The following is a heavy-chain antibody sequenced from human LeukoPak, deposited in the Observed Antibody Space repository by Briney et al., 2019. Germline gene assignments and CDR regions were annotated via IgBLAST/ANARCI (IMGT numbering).Heavy chain of an antibody. D-gene: IGHD3-9*01. J-gene: IGHJ4*02. CDR1: GGSITQTNY. V-gene: IGHV4-4*02. CDR2: VNLQGST. CDR3: VRTRGGHDILTGVFDY. Sequence: SGTLSLTCDVSGGSITQTNYWTWVRQPPGKGLEWIGEVNLQGSTNYNPSLMRRVAISVDTSANHVSLQLTSVTAADTAVYYCVRTRGGHDILTGVFDYWGQGTLVTVSS.